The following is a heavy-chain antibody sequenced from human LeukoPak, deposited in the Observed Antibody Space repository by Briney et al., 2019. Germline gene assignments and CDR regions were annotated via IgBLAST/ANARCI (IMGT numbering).Heavy chain of an antibody. J-gene: IGHJ4*02. CDR3: TITVTPRY. D-gene: IGHD2-21*02. Sequence: GGPLRLSCSGSGFTFADFAMNWFRQTPGRGRECVGSIRNKAHGGTIEYAASVKDRFTISRDDSKGVAYLQINSLSTEDTAIYYCTITVTPRYWSQGTLVAVST. CDR1: GFTFADFA. V-gene: IGHV3-49*03. CDR2: IRNKAHGGTI.